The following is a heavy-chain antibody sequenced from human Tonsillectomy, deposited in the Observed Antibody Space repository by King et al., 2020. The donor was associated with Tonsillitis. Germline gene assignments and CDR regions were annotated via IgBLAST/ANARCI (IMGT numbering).Heavy chain of an antibody. CDR3: ARGRAFGSSFYGPNHYMDV. J-gene: IGHJ6*03. Sequence: VQLQQWGAGLLKPSETLSLTCGVYDGPFSGYYWGWIRQSPGKGLEWIGEINQTGSTNYNPSLKGRVTMSVDTSNNQFPLKRIPVTAADTAVYYCARGRAFGSSFYGPNHYMDVWGKGTTVTVSS. D-gene: IGHD6-13*01. V-gene: IGHV4-34*01. CDR2: INQTGST. CDR1: DGPFSGYY.